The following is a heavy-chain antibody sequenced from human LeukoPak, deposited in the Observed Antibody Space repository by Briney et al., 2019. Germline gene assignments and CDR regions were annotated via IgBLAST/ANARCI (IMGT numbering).Heavy chain of an antibody. CDR1: GGSISSGSYY. CDR3: ARDREDYYGSGPTFDY. D-gene: IGHD3-10*01. V-gene: IGHV4-61*02. CDR2: IYTSGST. J-gene: IGHJ4*02. Sequence: SETLSLTCTVSGGSISSGSYYWSWIRQPAGKGLEWIGRIYTSGSTNYNPSLKSRVTISVDTSKNQFSLKLSTVTAADTAVYYCARDREDYYGSGPTFDYWGQGTLVTVSS.